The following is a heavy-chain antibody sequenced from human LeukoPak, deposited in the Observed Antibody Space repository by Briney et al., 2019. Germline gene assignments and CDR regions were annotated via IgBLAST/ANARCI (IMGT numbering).Heavy chain of an antibody. J-gene: IGHJ3*02. CDR2: ISSSGST. Sequence: KPSETLSLTCTVSGGSIGSYYWSWIRQPAGKGLEWIGRISSSGSTNYNPSLKSRVTISVDTSKNQFSLKLSSVTAADTAVYFCARGPYSYDSSGAFDIWGQGTMVTVSS. CDR3: ARGPYSYDSSGAFDI. CDR1: GGSIGSYY. D-gene: IGHD3-22*01. V-gene: IGHV4-4*07.